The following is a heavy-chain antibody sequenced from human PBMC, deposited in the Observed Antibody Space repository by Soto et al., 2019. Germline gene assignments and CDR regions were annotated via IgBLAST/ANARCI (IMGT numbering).Heavy chain of an antibody. CDR1: GGSISSSNW. D-gene: IGHD6-13*01. V-gene: IGHV4-4*01. CDR3: ARGARSWIAAAGTFDP. Sequence: SETLSLTCAVSGGSISSSNWWSWVRQPPGKGLEWIGEIYHSGSTNYNPSLKSRVTISVDKSKNQFSLKLSSVTAADTAVYCCARGARSWIAAAGTFDPWGQGTLVTVSS. CDR2: IYHSGST. J-gene: IGHJ5*02.